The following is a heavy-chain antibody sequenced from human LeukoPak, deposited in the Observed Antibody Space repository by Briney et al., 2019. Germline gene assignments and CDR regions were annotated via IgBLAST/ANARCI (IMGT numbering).Heavy chain of an antibody. D-gene: IGHD3-22*01. J-gene: IGHJ6*03. V-gene: IGHV1-46*01. CDR1: GYAFTSYY. CDR3: ARDVGWGIYDSSGYDYYYYYMDV. CDR2: INPSGGST. Sequence: GASVKVSCKASGYAFTSYYMHWVRQAPGQGLEWMGIINPSGGSTSYAQKFQGRVTMTRDTSTSTVYMELSSLRSEDTAVYYCARDVGWGIYDSSGYDYYYYYMDVWGKGTTVTISS.